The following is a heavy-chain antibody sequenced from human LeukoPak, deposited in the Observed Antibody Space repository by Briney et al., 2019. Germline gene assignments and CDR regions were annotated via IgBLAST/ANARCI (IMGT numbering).Heavy chain of an antibody. CDR1: GFTSRSYG. CDR3: ARSHPGTTVDAY. V-gene: IGHV3-33*01. J-gene: IGHJ4*02. D-gene: IGHD6-19*01. Sequence: GRSLRLSCAASGFTSRSYGMHWVRQAPGKGLEWVAIIWYDGSNKYYRESVKGRFTVSRDNSKNTLYLQMDSLRAEDTAVYYCARSHPGTTVDAYWGQGTLVTVSS. CDR2: IWYDGSNK.